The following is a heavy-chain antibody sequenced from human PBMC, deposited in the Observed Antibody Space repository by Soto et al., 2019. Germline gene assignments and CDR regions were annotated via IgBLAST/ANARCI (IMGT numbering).Heavy chain of an antibody. J-gene: IGHJ4*02. V-gene: IGHV3-30*03. D-gene: IGHD5-18*01. CDR1: GFAFSSYG. CDR3: VSDRGYGHASVPYS. CDR2: ISYDGSLQ. Sequence: QVQLVESGGGVVQPGRSWRLSCAASGFAFSSYGMHWVRQAPGTGLEWVAVISYDGSLQHYADSVKGRFTISRDNSKNMVLLQMSSLRAEDTAVYYCVSDRGYGHASVPYSWGQGTLVSVSS.